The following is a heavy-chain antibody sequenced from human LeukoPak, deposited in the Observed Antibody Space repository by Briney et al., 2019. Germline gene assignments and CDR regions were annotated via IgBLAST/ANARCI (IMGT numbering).Heavy chain of an antibody. D-gene: IGHD3-22*01. V-gene: IGHV4-34*01. J-gene: IGHJ5*02. CDR3: ARDSSGYPSS. CDR1: GGSFSGYY. CDR2: INHSGST. Sequence: SETLSLTCAVYGGSFSGYYWSWIRQPPGKGLEWIGEINHSGSTNYNPSLKSRVTISVDTSKNQFSLKLSSVTAADTAVYYCARDSSGYPSSWGQGTLVTVSS.